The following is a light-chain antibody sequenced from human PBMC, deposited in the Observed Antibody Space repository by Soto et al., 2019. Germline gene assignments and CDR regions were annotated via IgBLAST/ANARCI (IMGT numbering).Light chain of an antibody. CDR2: GAY. CDR3: QQYDSSRYT. J-gene: IGKJ2*01. CDR1: QSVDSNY. Sequence: EIVLTQSPGTLSLSPGEGATLSCRASQSVDSNYLAWYQQKPGQAPRLFIYGAYTRATGIPDRFSGSGSGTSFTLTISRLEPEDFAVYSFQQYDSSRYTFAQGTRLEIK. V-gene: IGKV3-20*01.